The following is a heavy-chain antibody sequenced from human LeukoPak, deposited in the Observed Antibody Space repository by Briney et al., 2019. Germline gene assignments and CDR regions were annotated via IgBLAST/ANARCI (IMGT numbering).Heavy chain of an antibody. CDR2: ISASNGNT. Sequence: ASVKVSCKASGYTFTSYGISWVRQAPGQGLQWLGWISASNGNTNYAQKLQGRVTMTTDTSTSTAYMELRSLRSDDTAVYYCARDHLATVTFSRARYMDVWGKGTTVTVSS. CDR3: ARDHLATVTFSRARYMDV. D-gene: IGHD4-11*01. J-gene: IGHJ6*03. CDR1: GYTFTSYG. V-gene: IGHV1-18*01.